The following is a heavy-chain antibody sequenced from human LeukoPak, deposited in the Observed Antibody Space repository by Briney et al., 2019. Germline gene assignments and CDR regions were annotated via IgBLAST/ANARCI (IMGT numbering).Heavy chain of an antibody. V-gene: IGHV3-15*07. Sequence: GGSLRLSYAGSGFTVSNAWMDWVRQAPGKGLEWVGRIKSRVNGGTTDYAAPVKGRFTISRDDSKNTVFLQMNSLKTEDTAVYYCSTGDFDSTGFDYWGQGTLVSVSS. J-gene: IGHJ4*02. CDR3: STGDFDSTGFDY. CDR2: IKSRVNGGTT. D-gene: IGHD3-22*01. CDR1: GFTVSNAW.